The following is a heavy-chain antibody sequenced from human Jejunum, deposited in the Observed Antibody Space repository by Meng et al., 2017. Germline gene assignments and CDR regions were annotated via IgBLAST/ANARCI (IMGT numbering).Heavy chain of an antibody. CDR2: INSDGRT. Sequence: GGSLRLSCAVSGVTVSNNYMSWVRQAPGKGLEWVSVINSDGRTHYADSVKGRFTISRDYSKNTLYLQMNRLRAADTAVYDCARCGYFTTWYFSWGQGTLVTVSS. CDR1: GVTVSNNY. J-gene: IGHJ5*02. D-gene: IGHD6-13*01. CDR3: ARCGYFTTWYFS. V-gene: IGHV3-66*02.